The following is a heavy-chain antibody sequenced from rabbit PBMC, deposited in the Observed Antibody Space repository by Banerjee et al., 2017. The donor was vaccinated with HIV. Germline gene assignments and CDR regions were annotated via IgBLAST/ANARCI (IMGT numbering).Heavy chain of an antibody. CDR3: ARDLAGVIGWNFNL. V-gene: IGHV1S45*01. D-gene: IGHD4-1*01. CDR2: IDAGSSGNT. Sequence: QEQLVESGGGLVQPEGSLTLTCKASGFTLSSYWMWWVRQAPGKGLEWIACIDAGSSGNTVYASWAKGRFTISKTSSTTVTLQMTSLTAADTATYFCARDLAGVIGWNFNLWGPGTLVTVS. J-gene: IGHJ4*01. CDR1: GFTLSSYW.